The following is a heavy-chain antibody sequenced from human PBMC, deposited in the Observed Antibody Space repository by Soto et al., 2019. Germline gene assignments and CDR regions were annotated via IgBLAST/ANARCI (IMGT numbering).Heavy chain of an antibody. CDR1: GGSFGGYY. D-gene: IGHD4-17*01. V-gene: IGHV4-34*01. CDR3: ARWTTVDFDY. Sequence: SETLSLTCAVYGGSFGGYYWSWIRQPPGKGLEWIGEITHSGSTTYNPSLKSRVTISVDTSKNQFSLKLSSVTAADPAVYYCARWTTVDFDYWGQGTLVTVSS. CDR2: ITHSGST. J-gene: IGHJ4*02.